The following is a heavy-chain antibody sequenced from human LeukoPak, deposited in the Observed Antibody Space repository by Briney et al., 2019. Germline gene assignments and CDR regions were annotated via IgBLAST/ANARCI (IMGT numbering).Heavy chain of an antibody. V-gene: IGHV4-59*01. Sequence: PSETLSITCTVSGDSISSYYWSWIRQPPGKGLEWIGYIYYSGSTNYNPSLKSRVTISVDTSKNQFSLKLSSVTAADTAVYYCARVFDSGSQAYFYYMDVWGKGTTVTISS. D-gene: IGHD3-10*01. J-gene: IGHJ6*03. CDR3: ARVFDSGSQAYFYYMDV. CDR2: IYYSGST. CDR1: GDSISSYY.